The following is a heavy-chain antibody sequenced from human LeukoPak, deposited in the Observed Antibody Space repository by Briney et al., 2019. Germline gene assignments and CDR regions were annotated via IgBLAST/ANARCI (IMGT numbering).Heavy chain of an antibody. CDR2: INHSGST. Sequence: NPSETLSLTCAVYGGSFSGYYWSWIRQPPGKGLEWIGEINHSGSTNYNPSLKSRVTISVDTSKNQFSLKLSPVTAADTAVYYCAARNKNYFDYWGQGTLVTVSS. J-gene: IGHJ4*02. D-gene: IGHD1/OR15-1a*01. V-gene: IGHV4-34*01. CDR1: GGSFSGYY. CDR3: AARNKNYFDY.